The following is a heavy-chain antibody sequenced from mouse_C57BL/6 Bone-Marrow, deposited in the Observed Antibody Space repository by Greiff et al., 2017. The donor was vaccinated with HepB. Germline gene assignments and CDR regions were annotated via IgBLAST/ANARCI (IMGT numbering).Heavy chain of an antibody. Sequence: VQLQQSGPELVKPGASVKLSCKASGYTFTSYDINWVKQRPGQGLEWIGWIYPRDGSTKYNENFKGKATLPVDTSSSTAYMELHSLASEDSAVYFCAREASFAYWGQGTLVTVSA. CDR1: GYTFTSYD. J-gene: IGHJ3*01. CDR2: IYPRDGST. CDR3: AREASFAY. V-gene: IGHV1-85*01.